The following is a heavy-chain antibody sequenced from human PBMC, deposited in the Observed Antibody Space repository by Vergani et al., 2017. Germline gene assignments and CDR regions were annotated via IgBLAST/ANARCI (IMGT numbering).Heavy chain of an antibody. CDR3: ARNPAYNFNYRHYYYYYMDV. CDR1: GGTFSSYA. V-gene: IGHV1-69*12. Sequence: QVQLVQSGAEVKKPGSSVKVSCKASGGTFSSYAISWVRQAPGQGLEWMGGIIPIFGTANYAQKFQGRVTITADESTSTAYMELSSLRSDDTAVYYCARNPAYNFNYRHYYYYYMDVWGKGTTVTVSS. CDR2: IIPIFGTA. J-gene: IGHJ6*03. D-gene: IGHD1-7*01.